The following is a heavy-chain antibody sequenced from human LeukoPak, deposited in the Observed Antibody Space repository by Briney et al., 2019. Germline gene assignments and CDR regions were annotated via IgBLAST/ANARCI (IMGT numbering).Heavy chain of an antibody. V-gene: IGHV3-15*01. CDR2: IKSKTDGGTT. D-gene: IGHD3-10*01. CDR1: GFTFSNAW. J-gene: IGHJ4*02. CDR3: TTSIPYYYGSGSYAPDY. Sequence: GGSLRLSCAASGFTFSNAWMSWVRQAPGKGLEWVGRIKSKTDGGTTDYAAPVKGRFTISRDDSKNTLYLQMNSLKTEDTAVYYCTTSIPYYYGSGSYAPDYWGQGTLVTVSS.